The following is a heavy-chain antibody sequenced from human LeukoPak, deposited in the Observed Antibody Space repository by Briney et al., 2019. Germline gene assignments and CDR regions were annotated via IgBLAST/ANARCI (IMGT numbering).Heavy chain of an antibody. CDR3: SRMIGESDWLYGGKYYFDY. CDR2: IYTSGST. V-gene: IGHV4-61*02. D-gene: IGHD3-9*01. CDR1: GGSISSGSYY. J-gene: IGHJ4*02. Sequence: SETLSLTCTVSGGSISSGSYYWSWIRQPAGKELEWIGRIYTSGSTNYNPSLKSRVTISVDTSKNQFSLKLSSVTAADTAVYYCSRMIGESDWLYGGKYYFDYWGQGTLVTVSS.